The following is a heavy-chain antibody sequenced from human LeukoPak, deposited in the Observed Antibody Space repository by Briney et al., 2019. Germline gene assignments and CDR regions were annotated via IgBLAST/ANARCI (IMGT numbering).Heavy chain of an antibody. V-gene: IGHV1-8*01. D-gene: IGHD3-22*01. CDR3: ARDFQTYYYDSSGYYLDY. Sequence: ASVKVSCKASGFTFTRYDINWVRQATGQGLEWMGWMNPNNGNTGYAQTFQGRVTMTTDTSTSTAYMELRSLRSDDTAVYYCARDFQTYYYDSSGYYLDYWGQGTLVTVSS. CDR1: GFTFTRYD. J-gene: IGHJ4*02. CDR2: MNPNNGNT.